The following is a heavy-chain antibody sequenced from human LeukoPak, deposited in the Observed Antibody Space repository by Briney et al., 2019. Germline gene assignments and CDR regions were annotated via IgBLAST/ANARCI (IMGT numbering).Heavy chain of an antibody. V-gene: IGHV4-59*01. CDR3: ARVGPFYSSGWYTVDY. CDR2: IYYSGST. D-gene: IGHD6-19*01. J-gene: IGHJ4*02. CDR1: GGSISSYY. Sequence: PSETLSLTCTVSGGSISSYYWSWIRQPPGKGLEWIGYIYYSGSTNYNPSLKSRVTISVDTSKNQFSLKLSSVTAADTAVYYCARVGPFYSSGWYTVDYWGQGTLVTVSS.